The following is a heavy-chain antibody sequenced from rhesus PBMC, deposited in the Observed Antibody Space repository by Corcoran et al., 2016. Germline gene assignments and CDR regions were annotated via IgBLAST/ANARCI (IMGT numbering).Heavy chain of an antibody. D-gene: IGHD1-44*02. J-gene: IGHJ4*01. CDR3: ASLRYSGSYYFDY. V-gene: IGHV4S10*01. CDR2: IYGRKTST. CDR1: GGSISDSYR. Sequence: QVKLQESGPGVVKPSETLSLNCAVSGGSISDSYRWSWLRQPRGKGLEWIGYIYGRKTSTNSNHSLKSRVTNSKDTSKNQFCLKLSAVTAADTAVYYWASLRYSGSYYFDYWGQGVLVTGSS.